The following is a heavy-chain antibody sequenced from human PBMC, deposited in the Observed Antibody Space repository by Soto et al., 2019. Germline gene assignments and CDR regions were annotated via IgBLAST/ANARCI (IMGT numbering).Heavy chain of an antibody. Sequence: QVQLVESGGGVVQPGRSLRLSCAASGFTFSSYAMHWVRQAPGKGLEWVAVISYDGSNKYYADSVKGRFTISRDNSKNNVFSQMNRLRSEDTGFYYWGRDTYKTGMGARWDYYYGMGVWGQRTTVNVSS. CDR1: GFTFSSYA. CDR2: ISYDGSNK. V-gene: IGHV3-30-3*01. D-gene: IGHD6-13*01. J-gene: IGHJ6*02. CDR3: GRDTYKTGMGARWDYYYGMGV.